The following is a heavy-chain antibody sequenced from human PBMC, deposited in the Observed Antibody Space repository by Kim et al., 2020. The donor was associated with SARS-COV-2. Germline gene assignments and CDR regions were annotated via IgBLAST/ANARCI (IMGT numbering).Heavy chain of an antibody. Sequence: GGSLRLSCAASGFTFSDYSMDWVHQAPGKGLEWVGRIRSEANSYTTYYAASVKGRFTISRDDSKNSLYLQMNGLKTEDTALYYCTRVASGVDYWGQGTLV. D-gene: IGHD2-8*02. CDR2: IRSEANSYTT. CDR3: TRVASGVDY. CDR1: GFTFSDYS. J-gene: IGHJ4*02. V-gene: IGHV3-72*01.